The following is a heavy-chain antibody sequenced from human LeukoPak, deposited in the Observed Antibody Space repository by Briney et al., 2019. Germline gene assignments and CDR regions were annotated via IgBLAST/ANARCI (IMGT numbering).Heavy chain of an antibody. CDR3: ARMLAYCGGDCYIFDY. D-gene: IGHD2-21*02. J-gene: IGHJ4*02. V-gene: IGHV4-59*01. CDR2: IYYSGST. CDR1: GDSISSYY. Sequence: SETLSLTYTVSGDSISSYYWSWIRQPPGQGLEWIGYIYYSGSTNYNPSLKSRVTISADTSKNQFSLKLSSVTAADTAVYYCARMLAYCGGDCYIFDYWGRGTLVTVSS.